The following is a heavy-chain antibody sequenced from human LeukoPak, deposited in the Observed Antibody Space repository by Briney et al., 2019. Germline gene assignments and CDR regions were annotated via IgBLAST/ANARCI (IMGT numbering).Heavy chain of an antibody. CDR1: GFTFSSYG. V-gene: IGHV3-7*01. CDR2: IKQDGSEE. J-gene: IGHJ2*01. CDR3: AGGQGWHFHL. Sequence: GGSLRLSCAASGFTFSSYGMSWVRQAPGKGLEWVADIKQDGSEEHYVASVKGRFTISRDSTSLYLQMNSLRAEDTALYYCAGGQGWHFHLWGRGTLITVSS. D-gene: IGHD2-15*01.